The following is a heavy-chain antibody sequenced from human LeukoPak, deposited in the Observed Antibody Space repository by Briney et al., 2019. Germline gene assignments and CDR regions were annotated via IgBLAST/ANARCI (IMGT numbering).Heavy chain of an antibody. CDR3: ARQLYGDYVPDY. CDR1: GFTFSNYA. D-gene: IGHD4-17*01. V-gene: IGHV3-23*01. CDR2: ISGSGGST. Sequence: PGGSLRLSCAASGFTFSNYAMRWVRRAPGKGLEWVSAISGSGGSTYYADSVKGRFTISRDNAKNSLYLQMNSLRAEDTAVYYCARQLYGDYVPDYWGQGTLVTVSS. J-gene: IGHJ4*02.